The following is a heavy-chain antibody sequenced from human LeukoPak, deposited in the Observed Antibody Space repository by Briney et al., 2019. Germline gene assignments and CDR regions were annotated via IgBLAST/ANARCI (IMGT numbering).Heavy chain of an antibody. CDR1: GYTFTGYY. CDR3: AKEGGYCSSGTCYPWWFDP. J-gene: IGHJ5*02. V-gene: IGHV1-2*02. D-gene: IGHD2-15*01. Sequence: ASVTVSCTASGYTFTGYYVHWVRQAPGQGIEWMGWINPNSGGTNYAQKFQGGVTMTRDTSISTAYMELSKLRSDDTAVYYCAKEGGYCSSGTCYPWWFDPWGQGTLVTVSS. CDR2: INPNSGGT.